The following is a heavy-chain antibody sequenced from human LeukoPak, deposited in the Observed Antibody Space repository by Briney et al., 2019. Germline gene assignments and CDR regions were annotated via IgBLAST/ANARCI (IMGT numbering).Heavy chain of an antibody. J-gene: IGHJ4*02. D-gene: IGHD1-26*01. Sequence: GGSLRLSCAASGITFSSYGMSWVRQAPGKGLEWVSSISSTGGTTYYADSVKGRFTISRDNSRNTLYLQMNSLRAEDTAVYYCAQIYTAGATTIDYWGQGTLLTVSS. CDR3: AQIYTAGATTIDY. CDR1: GITFSSYG. CDR2: ISSTGGTT. V-gene: IGHV3-23*01.